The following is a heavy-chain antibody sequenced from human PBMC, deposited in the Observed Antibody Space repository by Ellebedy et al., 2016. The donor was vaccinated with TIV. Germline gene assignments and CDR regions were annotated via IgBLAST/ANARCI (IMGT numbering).Heavy chain of an antibody. V-gene: IGHV3-23*01. CDR1: GFTFSTYA. J-gene: IGHJ5*02. CDR2: ISGSGVKT. D-gene: IGHD6-19*01. Sequence: PGGSLRLSCAASGFTFSTYAMSWVRQAPGKGLEWVSHISGSGVKTYYADPVRGRFSISRDNSKNTLYLQMNSLRADDTAVYYCAGFRGEAVAGNWFDPWGQGTLVTVSS. CDR3: AGFRGEAVAGNWFDP.